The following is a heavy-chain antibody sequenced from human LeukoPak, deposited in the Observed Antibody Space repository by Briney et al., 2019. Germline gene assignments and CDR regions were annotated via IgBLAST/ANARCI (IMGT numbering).Heavy chain of an antibody. J-gene: IGHJ5*02. CDR1: GGSITISSYY. D-gene: IGHD2-2*01. Sequence: PSETLSLTCTVSGGSITISSYYWGWIRQPPGKGLEWIGSIYDSGTTYYNPSLKSRVTISVDTPKNHFSLKLSSVTAADPAVYYRARQTRLGYCSSTSCYAAHWFDPWGPGTLVTVSS. V-gene: IGHV4-39*01. CDR3: ARQTRLGYCSSTSCYAAHWFDP. CDR2: IYDSGTT.